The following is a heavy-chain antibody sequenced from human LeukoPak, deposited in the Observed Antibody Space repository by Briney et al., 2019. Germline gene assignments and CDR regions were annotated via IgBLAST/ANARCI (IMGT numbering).Heavy chain of an antibody. Sequence: SETLSLTCTVSGGSISSRSYYWGWIRQPPGKGLEWIGSIYYSGSTYYNPSLKSRVTISVDTSKNQFSLKLSSVTAADTAMYYCARHFYCSSTSCSHYFDLWGQGTLVTVSS. D-gene: IGHD2-2*01. CDR1: GGSISSRSYY. V-gene: IGHV4-39*01. J-gene: IGHJ4*02. CDR3: ARHFYCSSTSCSHYFDL. CDR2: IYYSGST.